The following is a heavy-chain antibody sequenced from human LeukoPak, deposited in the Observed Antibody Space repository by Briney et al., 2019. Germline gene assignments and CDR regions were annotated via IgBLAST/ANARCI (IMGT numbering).Heavy chain of an antibody. CDR1: GGPISSGGYS. CDR3: ARAIVGAFDI. V-gene: IGHV4-30-2*01. J-gene: IGHJ3*02. Sequence: SQTLSLTCAVSGGPISSGGYSWSWIRQPPGKGLEWIGYIYHSGSTYYNPSLKSRVTISVDRSKNQFSLKLSSVTAADTAVYYCARAIVGAFDIWGQGTMVTVSS. D-gene: IGHD2/OR15-2a*01. CDR2: IYHSGST.